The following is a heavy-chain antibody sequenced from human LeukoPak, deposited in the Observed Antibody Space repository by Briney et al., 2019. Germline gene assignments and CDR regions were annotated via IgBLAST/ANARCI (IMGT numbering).Heavy chain of an antibody. D-gene: IGHD3-10*01. Sequence: SETLSLTCTVSGGSISSYYWSWIRQPAGKGLEWIGRIYTSGSTNYNPSLKSRVTMSVDTSKNQFSLKLSSVTAADTAVYYCARDFPGSGSHYYYMDVWGKGTTVTISS. CDR1: GGSISSYY. CDR2: IYTSGST. J-gene: IGHJ6*03. CDR3: ARDFPGSGSHYYYMDV. V-gene: IGHV4-4*07.